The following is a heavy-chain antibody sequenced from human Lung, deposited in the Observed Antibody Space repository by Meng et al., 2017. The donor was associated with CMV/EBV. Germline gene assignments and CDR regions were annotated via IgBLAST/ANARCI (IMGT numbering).Heavy chain of an antibody. CDR3: ARALKLGTVAFDL. J-gene: IGHJ3*01. CDR1: GYLFPGYY. Sequence: SVXVSXXASGYLFPGYYIHWVRQAPGQNLEWVGWIFPNNGGTKYAQNFQGRVTMTRDTSISTAYLELSRLRSDDTAVYYCARALKLGTVAFDLWGQGAMVTVSS. D-gene: IGHD7-27*01. CDR2: IFPNNGGT. V-gene: IGHV1-2*02.